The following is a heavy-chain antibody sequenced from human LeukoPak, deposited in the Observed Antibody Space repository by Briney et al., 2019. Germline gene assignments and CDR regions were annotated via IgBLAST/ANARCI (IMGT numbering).Heavy chain of an antibody. J-gene: IGHJ4*02. CDR3: ARGFAPHDF. CDR2: ISTTGTTI. Sequence: GGSLRLSCAASGFTFSHYEMNWVRQAPGKGLEWVSYISTTGTTIFYADSVKGRFTISRDNAKNSLFLQMHSLRAEDTAIYYCARGFAPHDFWGQGTLVTVSS. V-gene: IGHV3-48*03. CDR1: GFTFSHYE.